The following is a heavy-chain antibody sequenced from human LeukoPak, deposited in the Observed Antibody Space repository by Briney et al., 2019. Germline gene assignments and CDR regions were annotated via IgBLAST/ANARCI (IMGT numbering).Heavy chain of an antibody. CDR1: GYTFSSYD. J-gene: IGHJ3*02. Sequence: ASVKVSCKASGYTFSSYDINWVRQAPGQGLEWMGWMNPNSGITGYAQELQGRVAMTRDTSISTAYMELSSLISDDTAVYYCTRGGTIYDTILEDPFDIWGQGTMVTVSS. CDR3: TRGGTIYDTILEDPFDI. V-gene: IGHV1-8*01. D-gene: IGHD3-22*01. CDR2: MNPNSGIT.